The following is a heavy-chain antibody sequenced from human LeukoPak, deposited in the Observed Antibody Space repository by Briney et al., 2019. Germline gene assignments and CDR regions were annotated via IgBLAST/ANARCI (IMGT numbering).Heavy chain of an antibody. J-gene: IGHJ4*02. CDR1: GYTFTSYV. V-gene: IGHV1-18*01. D-gene: IGHD3-10*01. Sequence: ASVRVSCKASGYTFTSYVISWVRQAPGQGLEWVGWIRAYNGNTNYAQKLQGRVTMTTDTSTSTAYMEQRRLRSDDTAVYYCARFALTMVRGVIRAWYFDYWGEGGLVTVSS. CDR3: ARFALTMVRGVIRAWYFDY. CDR2: IRAYNGNT.